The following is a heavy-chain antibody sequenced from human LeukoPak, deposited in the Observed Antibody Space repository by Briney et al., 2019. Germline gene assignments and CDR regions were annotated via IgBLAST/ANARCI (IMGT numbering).Heavy chain of an antibody. CDR3: ARGPGTIFGVVIRSTYYYYMDV. CDR1: GYTFTSYY. J-gene: IGHJ6*03. V-gene: IGHV1-69*06. CDR2: IIPIFGTA. D-gene: IGHD3-3*01. Sequence: ASVKVSCKASGYTFTSYYMHWVRQAPGQGLEWMGGIIPIFGTANYAQKFQGRVTITADKSTSTAYMELSSLRSEDTAVYYCARGPGTIFGVVIRSTYYYYMDVWGKGTTVTVSS.